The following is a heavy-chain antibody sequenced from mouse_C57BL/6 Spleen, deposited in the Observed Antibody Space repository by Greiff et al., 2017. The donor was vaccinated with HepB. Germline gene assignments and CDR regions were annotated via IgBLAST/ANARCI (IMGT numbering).Heavy chain of an antibody. D-gene: IGHD2-3*01. Sequence: VMLVESGPGLVAPSQSLSITCTVSGFSLTSYGVHWVRQPPGKGLEWLVVIGSDGSTTYNSALKSRLSISKDNSKSQVFLKMNSRQTDDTAMYYCARHRDGYLDYWGQGTTLTVSS. CDR2: IGSDGST. CDR3: ARHRDGYLDY. V-gene: IGHV2-6-1*01. J-gene: IGHJ2*01. CDR1: GFSLTSYG.